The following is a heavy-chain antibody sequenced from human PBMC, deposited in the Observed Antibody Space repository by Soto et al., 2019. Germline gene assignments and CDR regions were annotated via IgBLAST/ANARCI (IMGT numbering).Heavy chain of an antibody. D-gene: IGHD2-2*01. V-gene: IGHV1-2*02. CDR1: GYIFTGYY. J-gene: IGHJ4*02. CDR3: AREDSCSTASCHVDY. CDR2: MNPNSGDT. Sequence: ASVKVSCKASGYIFTGYYLHWVRQAPGQGLEWMGWMNPNSGDTNYAQNFQGRVTMTRDTSISTAYMELSRLRSDDTAVYYCAREDSCSTASCHVDYWGQGTLVTVSS.